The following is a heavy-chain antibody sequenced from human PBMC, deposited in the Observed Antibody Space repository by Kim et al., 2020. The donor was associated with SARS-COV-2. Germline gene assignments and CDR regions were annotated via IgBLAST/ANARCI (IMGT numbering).Heavy chain of an antibody. V-gene: IGHV1-2*02. D-gene: IGHD2-15*01. Sequence: NDAQKFQGRVTMTRDTSISTAYMELSRLRSDDTAVYYCATLVVAATGFDYWGQGTLVTVSS. J-gene: IGHJ4*02. CDR3: ATLVVAATGFDY.